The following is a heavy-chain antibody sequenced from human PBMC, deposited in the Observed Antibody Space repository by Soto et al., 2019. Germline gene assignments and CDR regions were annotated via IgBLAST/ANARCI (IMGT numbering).Heavy chain of an antibody. CDR2: IYYSGST. D-gene: IGHD2-15*01. J-gene: IGHJ5*02. CDR1: GGSISSYY. V-gene: IGHV4-59*01. Sequence: PSETLSLTCTVSGGSISSYYWSWIRQPPGKGLEWIGYIYYSGSTIYNPSLKSRVTISVDTSKNQFSLKLSSVTAADTAVYYFARGPLEYCSGGSCSVPFDPWGQGTLVTVSS. CDR3: ARGPLEYCSGGSCSVPFDP.